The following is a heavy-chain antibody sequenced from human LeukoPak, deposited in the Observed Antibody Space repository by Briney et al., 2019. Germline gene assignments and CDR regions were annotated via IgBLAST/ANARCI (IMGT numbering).Heavy chain of an antibody. CDR1: GGSISNYY. D-gene: IGHD3-10*01. CDR3: ASSNLGSLGQLDP. CDR2: IHSNGGA. V-gene: IGHV4-59*01. J-gene: IGHJ5*02. Sequence: PSETLSLTCTVSGGSISNYYWSWIRQPPGKGLEWIGFIHSNGGANYNASLNSRATISRDTSRSQVSLKLTSVTAADTAVYYCASSNLGSLGQLDPWGQGTLVTVSS.